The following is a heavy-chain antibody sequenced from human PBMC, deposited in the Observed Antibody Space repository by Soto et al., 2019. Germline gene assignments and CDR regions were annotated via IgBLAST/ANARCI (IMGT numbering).Heavy chain of an antibody. J-gene: IGHJ4*02. CDR1: GYTFTSYA. CDR3: ARVTPPERVRYFDWLFYDY. D-gene: IGHD3-9*01. CDR2: INAGNGNT. V-gene: IGHV1-3*01. Sequence: ASVKVSCKASGYTFTSYAMHWVRQAPGQRLEWMGWINAGNGNTKYSQKFQGRVTITRDTSASTAYMELSSLRSEDTAVYYCARVTPPERVRYFDWLFYDYWGQGTLVTVSS.